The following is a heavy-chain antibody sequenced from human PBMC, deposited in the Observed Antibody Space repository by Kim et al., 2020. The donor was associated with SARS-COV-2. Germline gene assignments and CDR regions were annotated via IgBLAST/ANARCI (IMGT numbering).Heavy chain of an antibody. CDR3: ARDVASKNYFDY. Sequence: NYNPSLTSRVTISVDKSKNQFSLKLSSVTAADTAVYYCARDVASKNYFDYWGQGTLVTVSS. D-gene: IGHD3-3*02. J-gene: IGHJ4*02. V-gene: IGHV4-4*02.